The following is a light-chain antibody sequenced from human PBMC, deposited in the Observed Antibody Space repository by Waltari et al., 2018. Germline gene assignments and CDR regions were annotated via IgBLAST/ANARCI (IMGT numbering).Light chain of an antibody. CDR1: QTVSAY. V-gene: IGKV3-11*01. Sequence: IVLTQAPATLSLSPGERATLSCRASQTVSAYLAWFQQTPGQAPRPLIYDASNRAPGIPARFSGSGSGTDFSLTISSLEPEDFAVYYCLQRSLWPWTFGQGTKV. J-gene: IGKJ1*01. CDR2: DAS. CDR3: LQRSLWPWT.